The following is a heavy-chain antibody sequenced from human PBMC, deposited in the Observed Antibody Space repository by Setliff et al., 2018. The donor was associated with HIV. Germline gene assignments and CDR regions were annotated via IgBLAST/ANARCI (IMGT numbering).Heavy chain of an antibody. Sequence: ASVKVSCKASGGTFSSYAISWVRQAPGQGLEWMGRVNPNNGGTQYAQKFQGRVTMTRDTSISTAYMELISLRNDDTALYYCARDRLPKWGSHYTYWGQGTMVTVSS. CDR2: VNPNNGGT. V-gene: IGHV1-2*06. J-gene: IGHJ4*02. CDR1: GGTFSSYA. D-gene: IGHD3-3*01. CDR3: ARDRLPKWGSHYTY.